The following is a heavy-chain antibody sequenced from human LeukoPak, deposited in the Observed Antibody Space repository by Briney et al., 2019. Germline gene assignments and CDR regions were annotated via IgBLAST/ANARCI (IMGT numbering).Heavy chain of an antibody. Sequence: GGSLRLSCAASGFTFSTYWMNWVRQAPGKGLEWVANIKQDGSEKYYVDSVKGRFTISRDSSKNTLYLQMNSLRAEDTAVYYCAKEGYSGSLYYFDYWGQGTLVTVSS. V-gene: IGHV3-7*01. CDR2: IKQDGSEK. CDR3: AKEGYSGSLYYFDY. CDR1: GFTFSTYW. D-gene: IGHD1-26*01. J-gene: IGHJ4*02.